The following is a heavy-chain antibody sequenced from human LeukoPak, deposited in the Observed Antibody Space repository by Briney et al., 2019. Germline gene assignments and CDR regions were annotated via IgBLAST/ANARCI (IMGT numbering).Heavy chain of an antibody. J-gene: IGHJ5*02. CDR3: ARANSSGYYYISNWFDP. Sequence: PSETLSLTCAVYGGSFSGYYWSWIRQPPGKGLEWIGEIKHSGSTNYNPSLKSRVTISVDTSKNQFSLKLSSVTAADTAVYYCARANSSGYYYISNWFDPWGQGTLVTVSS. CDR2: IKHSGST. V-gene: IGHV4-34*01. CDR1: GGSFSGYY. D-gene: IGHD3-22*01.